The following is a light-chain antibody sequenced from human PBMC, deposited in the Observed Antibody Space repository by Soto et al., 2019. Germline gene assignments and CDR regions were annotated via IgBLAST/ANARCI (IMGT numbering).Light chain of an antibody. CDR3: QQYNSYST. Sequence: DIQMTQSPSTLSASVGDRVTITCRASHSISNWLAWYQQKPGKVPKLLIYDASILKSGVPSRFSGSGSGTEFTLTISSLHPDDFATYYCQQYNSYSTFGQGTKLEIK. V-gene: IGKV1-5*01. CDR2: DAS. CDR1: HSISNW. J-gene: IGKJ2*01.